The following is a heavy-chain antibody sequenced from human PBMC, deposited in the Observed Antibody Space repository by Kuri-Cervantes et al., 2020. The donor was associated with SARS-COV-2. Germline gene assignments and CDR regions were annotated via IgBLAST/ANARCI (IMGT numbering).Heavy chain of an antibody. Sequence: SETLSLTCTVSGVSISSYYWIWIRQPPGKWLEWIGYIDDIGSLKNIPSLQSRVTISDDTSKSQLSLKLSSVTAADTAVYYCARASWNNYGSYYMDVWGEGTPVTVSS. CDR1: GVSISSYY. V-gene: IGHV4-59*01. CDR3: ARASWNNYGSYYMDV. CDR2: IDDIGSL. J-gene: IGHJ6*03. D-gene: IGHD4-11*01.